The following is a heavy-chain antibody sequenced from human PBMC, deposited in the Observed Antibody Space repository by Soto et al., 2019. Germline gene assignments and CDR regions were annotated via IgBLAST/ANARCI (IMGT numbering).Heavy chain of an antibody. CDR1: GDSVSSNSVC. Sequence: PSQTLSLTCAITGDSVSSNSVCWSLVRQSPSRGLEWLGRTYYRSKWYYEYAVSVRGRITINPDTSKNQYSLQLNSVTPEDTAVYFCARGEQYSGRIFDYWGQGTLVTVYS. CDR3: ARGEQYSGRIFDY. D-gene: IGHD1-26*01. CDR2: TYYRSKWYY. V-gene: IGHV6-1*01. J-gene: IGHJ4*01.